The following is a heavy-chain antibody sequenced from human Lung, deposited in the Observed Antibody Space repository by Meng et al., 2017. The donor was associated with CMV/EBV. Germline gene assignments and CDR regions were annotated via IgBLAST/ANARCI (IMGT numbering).Heavy chain of an antibody. Sequence: GGSLRLXCATSGFTFSTYWMSWIRQPPGKSPEWVASIKHDGRAKDYVDSVKGRFTISRDNAKNSLYLQMNSLIVDGTAVYYCVRKPGFQHWGQGTLVIVSS. CDR3: VRKPGFQH. CDR1: GFTFSTYW. V-gene: IGHV3-7*01. CDR2: IKHDGRAK. J-gene: IGHJ1*01.